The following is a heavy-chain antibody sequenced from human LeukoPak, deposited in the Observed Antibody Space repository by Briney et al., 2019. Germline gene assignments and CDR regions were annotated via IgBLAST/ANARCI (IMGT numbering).Heavy chain of an antibody. Sequence: SETLSLTCTVSGGSISNYYWSWIRQPPGKGLEWIGYIYYSGSTNYNPSLMSRVTISVDTSKTQFSLKLSSVTAADTAVYYCARYRNEALFAFDIWGQGTMVTVS. CDR3: ARYRNEALFAFDI. CDR2: IYYSGST. D-gene: IGHD1-14*01. CDR1: GGSISNYY. J-gene: IGHJ3*02. V-gene: IGHV4-59*01.